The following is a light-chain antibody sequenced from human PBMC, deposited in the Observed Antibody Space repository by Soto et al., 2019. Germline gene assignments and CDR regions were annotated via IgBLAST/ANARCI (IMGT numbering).Light chain of an antibody. CDR2: TND. J-gene: IGLJ1*01. CDR3: AAWDDSLNGQV. CDR1: RSNIGTNT. V-gene: IGLV1-44*01. Sequence: QSVLTQPPSASGTPGQRVSISCSGSRSNIGTNTVNWYQQLPGTAPKLLIYTNDERPSGVPDRFSGSKSGTSASLAISGLQSEDEADYYCAAWDDSLNGQVFGTGTKLTV.